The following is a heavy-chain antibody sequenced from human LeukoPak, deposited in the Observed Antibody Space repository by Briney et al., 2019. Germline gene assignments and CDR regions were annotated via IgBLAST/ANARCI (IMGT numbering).Heavy chain of an antibody. CDR3: ASFSSGWYSGGFDY. J-gene: IGHJ4*02. CDR2: INHSGST. V-gene: IGHV4-34*01. CDR1: GGSFSGYY. D-gene: IGHD6-19*01. Sequence: MSSETLSLTCAVYGGSFSGYYWSWIRQPPAKGLEGIGEINHSGSTNYNPSLKSRVTISVDTSKNQFSLKLSSVTAADTAVYYCASFSSGWYSGGFDYWGQGTLVTVSS.